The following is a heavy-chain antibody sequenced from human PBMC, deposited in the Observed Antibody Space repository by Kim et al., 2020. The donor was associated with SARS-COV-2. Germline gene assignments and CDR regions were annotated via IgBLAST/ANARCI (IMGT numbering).Heavy chain of an antibody. J-gene: IGHJ4*02. CDR2: INTNTGNP. CDR1: GYTFTSYA. CDR3: ARTRTGYYGSGSYYNEDYFDY. D-gene: IGHD3-10*01. Sequence: ASVKVSCKASGYTFTSYAMNWVRQAPGQGLEWMGWINTNTGNPTYAQGFTGRFVFSLDTSVSTAYLQISSLKAEDTAVYYCARTRTGYYGSGSYYNEDYFDYWGQGTLVTVSS. V-gene: IGHV7-4-1*02.